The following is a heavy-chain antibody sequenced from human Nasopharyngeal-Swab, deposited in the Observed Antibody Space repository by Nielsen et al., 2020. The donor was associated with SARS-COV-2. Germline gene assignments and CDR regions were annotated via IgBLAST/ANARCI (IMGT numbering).Heavy chain of an antibody. CDR2: IYYSGST. Sequence: SETLSLTCTVSGGSIRSYYWSWMRQPPGKGLEWIGYIYYSGSTNYNPSLKSRVTISVDTSKNQFSLKLSSVTAADTAVYYCARDSRSGWLYWGQGTLVTVSS. J-gene: IGHJ4*02. D-gene: IGHD6-19*01. V-gene: IGHV4-59*01. CDR3: ARDSRSGWLY. CDR1: GGSIRSYY.